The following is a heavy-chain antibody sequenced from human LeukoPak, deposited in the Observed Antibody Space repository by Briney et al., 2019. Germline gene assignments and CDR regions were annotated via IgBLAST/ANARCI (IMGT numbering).Heavy chain of an antibody. CDR1: GFTFSDYY. D-gene: IGHD5-24*01. Sequence: PGGSLRLSCAAPGFTFSDYYMSWIRQAPGKGLEWISYISSSGTTIYYADSVKGRFTISRDNARNSLYLQMNSLRAEDTAVYYCATAGNYRFDYWGQGTLVTVSS. V-gene: IGHV3-11*04. CDR2: ISSSGTTI. CDR3: ATAGNYRFDY. J-gene: IGHJ4*02.